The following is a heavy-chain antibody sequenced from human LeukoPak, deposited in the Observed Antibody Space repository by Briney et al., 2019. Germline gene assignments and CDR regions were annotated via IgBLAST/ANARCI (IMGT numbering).Heavy chain of an antibody. V-gene: IGHV3-23*01. Sequence: GGSLRLSCAASGFTFSSYAMGWVRQAPGKGLEWVSAISSSGGWTYYADSVKGRFTISRDNSKNTLYLQMNSLRAEDTAVYYCVKDPYSSSSGGPYAMDVWGQGTTVTVSS. D-gene: IGHD6-6*01. CDR1: GFTFSSYA. CDR2: ISSSGGWT. CDR3: VKDPYSSSSGGPYAMDV. J-gene: IGHJ6*02.